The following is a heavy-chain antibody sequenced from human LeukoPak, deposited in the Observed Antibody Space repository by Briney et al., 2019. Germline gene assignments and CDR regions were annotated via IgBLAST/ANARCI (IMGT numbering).Heavy chain of an antibody. J-gene: IGHJ4*02. CDR1: GYSISSGYY. CDR2: IYHSGST. D-gene: IGHD3-10*01. V-gene: IGHV4-38-2*01. CDR3: ARSAWFGEFVDY. Sequence: PSETLSLTCAVSGYSISSGYYWGWIRQPPGKGLEWTGSIYHSGSTYYNPSLKSRVTISVDTSKNQFSLKLSSVTAADTAVYYCARSAWFGEFVDYWGQGTLVTVSS.